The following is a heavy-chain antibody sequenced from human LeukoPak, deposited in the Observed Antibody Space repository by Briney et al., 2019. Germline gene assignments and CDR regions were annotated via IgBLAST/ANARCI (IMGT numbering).Heavy chain of an antibody. Sequence: GGTLRLSCAASGFTFSRYGMSWVRQAPGKGLEWVSAISGSGGSTYYADSVKGRFTISSDNSKNTLYLQMNSLRVEDTAVYYCAKEQTSSWYVDWGQGTLVTVPS. CDR2: ISGSGGST. D-gene: IGHD6-13*01. V-gene: IGHV3-23*01. CDR3: AKEQTSSWYVD. J-gene: IGHJ4*02. CDR1: GFTFSRYG.